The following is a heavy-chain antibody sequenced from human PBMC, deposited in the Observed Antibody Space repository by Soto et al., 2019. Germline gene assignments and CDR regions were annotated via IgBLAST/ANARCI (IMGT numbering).Heavy chain of an antibody. D-gene: IGHD6-13*01. CDR2: IYYSGST. J-gene: IGHJ6*02. CDR1: GGSISSYY. V-gene: IGHV4-59*01. Sequence: SLTCTVSGGSISSYYWSWIRQPPGKGLEWIGYIYYSGSTNYNPSLKSRVTISVDTSKNQFSLKLSSVTAADTAVYYCARGGSSWYYYYYGMDVWGQGTTVTVSS. CDR3: ARGGSSWYYYYYGMDV.